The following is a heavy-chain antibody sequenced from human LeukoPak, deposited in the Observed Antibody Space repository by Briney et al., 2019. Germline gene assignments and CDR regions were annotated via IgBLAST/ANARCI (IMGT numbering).Heavy chain of an antibody. Sequence: ASVKVSCKASGYTFTNYAMYWVRQAPGQRLKWMGWINAGNGNTKYSQKFQGRVTITSDTSANTVYMELSSLRSEDTAVYYCARGDFYYDSSDPWGQGTLVTVSS. CDR3: ARGDFYYDSSDP. V-gene: IGHV1-3*01. CDR2: INAGNGNT. CDR1: GYTFTNYA. J-gene: IGHJ5*02. D-gene: IGHD3-22*01.